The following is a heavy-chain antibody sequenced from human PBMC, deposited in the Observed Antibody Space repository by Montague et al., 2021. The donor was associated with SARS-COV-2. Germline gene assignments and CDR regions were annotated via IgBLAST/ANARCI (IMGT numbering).Heavy chain of an antibody. CDR3: ASPTYYYDSSGSDAFDI. CDR2: IYYSGST. V-gene: IGHV4-39*01. CDR1: GGSISSSNYY. D-gene: IGHD3-22*01. J-gene: IGHJ3*02. Sequence: SETLSLTCTVSGGSISSSNYYWGWIRQPPGKGLEWIGSIYYSGSTYYNPSLKSRVTISLDTSKNQFSLKLSSVTAADTAVYYCASPTYYYDSSGSDAFDIWGQGTMVTVSS.